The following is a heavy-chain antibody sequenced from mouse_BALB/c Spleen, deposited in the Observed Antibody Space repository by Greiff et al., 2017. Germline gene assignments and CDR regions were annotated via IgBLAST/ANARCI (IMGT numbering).Heavy chain of an antibody. CDR3: ARRDYGSFDY. J-gene: IGHJ2*01. D-gene: IGHD1-2*01. V-gene: IGHV5-17*02. Sequence: EVHLVESGGGLVQPGGSRKLSCAASGFTFSSFGMHWVRQAPEKGLEWVAYISSGSSTIYYADTVKGRFTISRDNPKNTLCLQMTSLRSEDTAMYYCARRDYGSFDYWGQGTTLTVSS. CDR1: GFTFSSFG. CDR2: ISSGSSTI.